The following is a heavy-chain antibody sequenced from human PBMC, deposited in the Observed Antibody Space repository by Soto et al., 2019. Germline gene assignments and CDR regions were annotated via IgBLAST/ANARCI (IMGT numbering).Heavy chain of an antibody. D-gene: IGHD6-13*01. J-gene: IGHJ4*02. CDR1: GFSFSNYA. CDR2: IKDSGDST. CDR3: VKGGASYTSCWYAN. V-gene: IGHV3-23*01. Sequence: DVELLECGGGLVQPGGSLTLSCAASGFSFSNYAMHWVRQAPGKGLEWVSTIKDSGDSTYYLDSVRGRFTISRDYSRNTLYLQMTSLRAEDTALYHCVKGGASYTSCWYANWGQGILVTVSS.